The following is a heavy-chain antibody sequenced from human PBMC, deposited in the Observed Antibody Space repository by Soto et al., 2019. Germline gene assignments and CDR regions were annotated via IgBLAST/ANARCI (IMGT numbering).Heavy chain of an antibody. CDR1: GGTFSSYA. D-gene: IGHD3-10*01. CDR2: IIPIFGTA. J-gene: IGHJ4*02. Sequence: SVKVSCKASGGTFSSYAISWVRQAPGQGLEWMGGIIPIFGTANYAQKFQGRVTITADKSTSTAYMELSSLRSEDTAVYYCARRNYYGSGSVDYWGQGTLVTVSS. CDR3: ARRNYYGSGSVDY. V-gene: IGHV1-69*06.